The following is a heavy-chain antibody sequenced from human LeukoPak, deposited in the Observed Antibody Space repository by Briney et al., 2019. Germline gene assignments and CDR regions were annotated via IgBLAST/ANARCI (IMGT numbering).Heavy chain of an antibody. V-gene: IGHV4-39*01. CDR3: ARPGGLCGGDCEFHYGLDV. D-gene: IGHD2-21*02. CDR2: VYYSGTT. J-gene: IGHJ6*02. Sequence: SETLSLTCAASGGSIGSSSYYWGWIRQRPGKGLEWIGNVYYSGTTHYNPSLKSRVTMSVDTSRNQFYLKLSSVTATDTAVYYCARPGGLCGGDCEFHYGLDVWGQGTTVTVSS. CDR1: GGSIGSSSYY.